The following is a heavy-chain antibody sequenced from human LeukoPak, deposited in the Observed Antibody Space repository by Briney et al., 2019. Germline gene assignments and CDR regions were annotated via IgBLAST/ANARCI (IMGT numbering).Heavy chain of an antibody. D-gene: IGHD4-23*01. Sequence: SVKVSCKPSSYSFTNDGISWGRQAPGQGLEWMGWIGDYSGKTNYAQKLQGRVTMTTDTFTSTAYMELRSLRSDDTAVYYCARKDYGGKSLDYWGQGTLVSVSS. CDR2: IGDYSGKT. V-gene: IGHV1-18*01. CDR3: ARKDYGGKSLDY. J-gene: IGHJ4*02. CDR1: SYSFTNDG.